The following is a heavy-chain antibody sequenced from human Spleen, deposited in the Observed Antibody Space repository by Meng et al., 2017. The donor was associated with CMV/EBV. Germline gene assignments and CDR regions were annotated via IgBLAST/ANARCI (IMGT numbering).Heavy chain of an antibody. CDR2: IYPGDSET. D-gene: IGHD6-19*01. V-gene: IGHV5-51*01. Sequence: KVSCKGSGYSFPNSWIGWVRQMPEKGLEWMGIIYPGDSETRYSPSFQGQVTISADKSISTAYLQWTSLKASDTAMYFCARGVINSSGWHKTYYYYGMDVWGQGTTVTVSS. CDR3: ARGVINSSGWHKTYYYYGMDV. J-gene: IGHJ6*02. CDR1: GYSFPNSW.